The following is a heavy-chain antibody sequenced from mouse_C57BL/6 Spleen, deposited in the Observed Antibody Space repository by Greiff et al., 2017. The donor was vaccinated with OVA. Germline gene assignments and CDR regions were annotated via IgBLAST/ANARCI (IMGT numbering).Heavy chain of an antibody. Sequence: VQLQQSGPELVKPGASVKISCKASGYTFTDYYMNWVKQSHGKSLEWIGDINPNNGGTSYNQKFKGKATLTVDKSSSTAYMELRSLTSEDSAVYYCARGFLLPYYGSSYYAMDYWGQGTSVTVSS. V-gene: IGHV1-26*01. CDR3: ARGFLLPYYGSSYYAMDY. J-gene: IGHJ4*01. CDR1: GYTFTDYY. CDR2: INPNNGGT. D-gene: IGHD1-1*01.